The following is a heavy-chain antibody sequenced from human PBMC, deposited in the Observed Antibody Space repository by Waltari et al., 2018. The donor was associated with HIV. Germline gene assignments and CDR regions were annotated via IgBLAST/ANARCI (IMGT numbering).Heavy chain of an antibody. V-gene: IGHV3-11*01. Sequence: QVQLVESGGGLVKPGGSLRLACAPPGFTFRDYYMSWIRQAPGKGLEWVSYISDSGNIIYYANSVRGRFTISRDNAKNSLYLQMNSLRAEDTAVYYCARLPYSYYYDTSGTPPWGQGTLVTVSS. J-gene: IGHJ5*02. D-gene: IGHD3-22*01. CDR2: ISDSGNII. CDR1: GFTFRDYY. CDR3: ARLPYSYYYDTSGTPP.